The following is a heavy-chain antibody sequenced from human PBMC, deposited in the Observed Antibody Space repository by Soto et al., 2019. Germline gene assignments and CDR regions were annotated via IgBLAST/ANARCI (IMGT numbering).Heavy chain of an antibody. CDR2: ISSSSSYI. J-gene: IGHJ4*02. V-gene: IGHV3-21*01. Sequence: GGSLRLSCAASGFTFSSYSMNWVRQAPGKGLEWVSSISSSSSYIYYADSVKGRFTISRDNAKNSLYLQMNSLRAEDTAVYYCARVSSSSWWEYAYWGQGTLVTVSS. CDR1: GFTFSSYS. CDR3: ARVSSSSWWEYAY. D-gene: IGHD6-13*01.